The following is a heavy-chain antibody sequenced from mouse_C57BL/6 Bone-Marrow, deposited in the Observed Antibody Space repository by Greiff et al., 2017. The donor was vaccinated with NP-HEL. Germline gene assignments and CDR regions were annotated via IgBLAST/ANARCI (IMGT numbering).Heavy chain of an antibody. CDR2: ISYDGSN. CDR1: GYSITSGYY. V-gene: IGHV3-6*01. Sequence: ESGPGLVKPSQSLSLTCSVTGYSITSGYYWNWIRQFPGNKLEWMGYISYDGSNNYNPSLKNRISITRDTSKNQFFLKLNSVTTEDTATYYCAREVLWYFDVWGTGTTVTVSS. D-gene: IGHD2-14*01. CDR3: AREVLWYFDV. J-gene: IGHJ1*03.